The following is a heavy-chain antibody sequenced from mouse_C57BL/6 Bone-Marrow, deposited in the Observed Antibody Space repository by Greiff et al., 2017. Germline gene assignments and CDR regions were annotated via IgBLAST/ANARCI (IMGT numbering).Heavy chain of an antibody. CDR3: ARQRHGARDY. D-gene: IGHD1-2*01. Sequence: EVQLVESVAELARPGASVKLSCTASGFNIKNTYMHWVKQRPEQGLEWIGSIDPANGNTKYAPKFQGKATITADTSSNTAYLQLSSLTSGDTAIYYCARQRHGARDYWGQGTSGTGSA. V-gene: IGHV14-3*01. CDR1: GFNIKNTY. J-gene: IGHJ4*01. CDR2: IDPANGNT.